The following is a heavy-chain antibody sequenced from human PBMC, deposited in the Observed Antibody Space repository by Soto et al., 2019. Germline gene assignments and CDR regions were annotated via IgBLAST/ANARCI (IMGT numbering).Heavy chain of an antibody. CDR1: GFRLSRYA. CDR2: ISLSSGNI. D-gene: IGHD1-26*01. V-gene: IGHV3-48*01. Sequence: EVHLVESGGGLVPRGGSLRLSCAASGFRLSRYAMDWVRQATGQGLEWVSYISLSSGNIHYADSVRVRFTVSRDNAKNSLYLQLNSLRAEDTAVYYCARDPSRGSEWARYGDLWCRGTLVTVSS. CDR3: ARDPSRGSEWARYGDL. J-gene: IGHJ2*01.